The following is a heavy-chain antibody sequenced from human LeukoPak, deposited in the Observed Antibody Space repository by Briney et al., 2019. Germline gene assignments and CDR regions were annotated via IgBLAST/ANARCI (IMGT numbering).Heavy chain of an antibody. CDR3: VRTRLYSGYGLDY. Sequence: KPSETLSLTCTVSGDSTSSSTYYWDWIRQPPGKGLEWIGSVYYSGTTYYNPSLKRRATISVETSKSQISLKLSSVTAADTAVYYCVRTRLYSGYGLDYWGQGTLVTVSS. CDR1: GDSTSSSTYY. CDR2: VYYSGTT. J-gene: IGHJ4*02. D-gene: IGHD5-12*01. V-gene: IGHV4-39*01.